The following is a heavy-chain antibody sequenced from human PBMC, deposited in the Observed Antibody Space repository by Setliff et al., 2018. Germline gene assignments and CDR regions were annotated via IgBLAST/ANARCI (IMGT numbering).Heavy chain of an antibody. CDR2: INHSGSG. Sequence: PSETLSLTCSVYGGSFDTYYWSWIRQPPGKGLEWFGEINHSGSGDYNPSFKSRVTISVDTSKKQFSLTLTSVTAAATALYYCRFWSGYYKNDYWAQGTVVTVSS. CDR3: RFWSGYYKNDY. J-gene: IGHJ4*02. V-gene: IGHV4-34*01. D-gene: IGHD3-3*01. CDR1: GGSFDTYY.